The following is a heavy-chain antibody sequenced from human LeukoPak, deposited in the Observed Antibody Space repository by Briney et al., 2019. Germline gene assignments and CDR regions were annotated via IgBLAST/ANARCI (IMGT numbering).Heavy chain of an antibody. V-gene: IGHV1-18*01. CDR3: ARDGMTLARDY. CDR1: GYTFTNYG. J-gene: IGHJ4*02. D-gene: IGHD2-21*02. Sequence: ASVKVSCKAYGYTFTNYGITWVRQAPGQGLEWMGWISGYNGNTNYEQKLQGRVTMTTDTSTNTAYMELRSLTFDDTAVYCCARDGMTLARDYWGPGTLVTVSS. CDR2: ISGYNGNT.